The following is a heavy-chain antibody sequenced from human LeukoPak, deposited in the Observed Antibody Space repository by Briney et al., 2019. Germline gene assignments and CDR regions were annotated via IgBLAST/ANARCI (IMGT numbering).Heavy chain of an antibody. D-gene: IGHD6-13*01. Sequence: GGSLRLSCVASGFTFSDYSMDWVRQSPGKGLEWVASISSSTTYIFYADSVKGRFTISRDSAKNSLYLQMNSLRAEDTAVYYCARVQQQVVHPYYYYMDVWGKGTTVTVSS. CDR2: ISSSTTYI. CDR3: ARVQQQVVHPYYYYMDV. J-gene: IGHJ6*03. V-gene: IGHV3-21*01. CDR1: GFTFSDYS.